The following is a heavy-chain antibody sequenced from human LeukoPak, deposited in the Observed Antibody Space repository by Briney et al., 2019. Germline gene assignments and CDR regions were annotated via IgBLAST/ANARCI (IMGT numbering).Heavy chain of an antibody. Sequence: SETLSLTCSVSGGSISSSDCYWGWIRQPPGKGLEWIGTMFYNGATKSNPSLSSRVTMSIDTSKNQFSLKLRSVTAADTAVYYCAREARFALPVVGSGDYWGQGTLVTVSS. CDR2: MFYNGAT. CDR1: GGSISSSDCY. D-gene: IGHD6-19*01. V-gene: IGHV4-39*07. CDR3: AREARFALPVVGSGDY. J-gene: IGHJ4*02.